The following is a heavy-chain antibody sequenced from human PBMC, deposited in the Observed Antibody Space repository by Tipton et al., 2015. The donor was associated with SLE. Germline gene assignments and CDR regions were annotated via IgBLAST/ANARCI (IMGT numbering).Heavy chain of an antibody. J-gene: IGHJ5*02. V-gene: IGHV4-38-2*01. CDR2: IYHSGSA. D-gene: IGHD6-13*01. Sequence: TLSLTCAVYGCSISRGYYWGWFRQPPGKGLEWIGSIYHSGSAYYNLSLKSRVTISVDTSKNQFSLKLSSVTAADTAVYYCAAPIAAAGLGGFDPWGQGTLVTVSS. CDR1: GCSISRGYY. CDR3: AAPIAAAGLGGFDP.